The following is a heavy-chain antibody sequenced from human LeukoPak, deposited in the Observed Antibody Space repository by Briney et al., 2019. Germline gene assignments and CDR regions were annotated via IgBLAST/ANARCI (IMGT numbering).Heavy chain of an antibody. J-gene: IGHJ5*02. Sequence: PSETLSLTCTVSGGSISSSPYYWGWIRQSPGKGLEWIGSIYYSGSIYYNSSLKSRVTISVDTSKNQFSLKLSSVTAADTAVYYYARGFIAAAGITWGQGSLVTVSS. CDR1: GGSISSSPYY. V-gene: IGHV4-39*07. CDR3: ARGFIAAAGIT. D-gene: IGHD6-13*01. CDR2: IYYSGSI.